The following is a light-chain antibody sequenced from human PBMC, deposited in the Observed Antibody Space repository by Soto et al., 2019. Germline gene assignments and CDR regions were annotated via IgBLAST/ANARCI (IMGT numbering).Light chain of an antibody. CDR3: QQRRLWLT. CDR2: DAS. Sequence: DIGLTQSPATLSLSPGDRATLSCRANQRVSTYLNWYQQKRGQAPRLLIFDASNRAAGIPARFSGSGSGTDFTLTISSLDPEDFAVYFCQQRRLWLTFGGGTKVE. V-gene: IGKV3-11*01. J-gene: IGKJ4*01. CDR1: QRVSTY.